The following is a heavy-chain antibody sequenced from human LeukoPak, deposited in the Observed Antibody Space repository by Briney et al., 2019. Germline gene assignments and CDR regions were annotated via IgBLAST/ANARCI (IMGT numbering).Heavy chain of an antibody. V-gene: IGHV3-48*04. D-gene: IGHD1-26*01. J-gene: IGHJ6*03. CDR1: GFTFIIYS. Sequence: PGGSLRLSCAASGFTFIIYSINWVRQAPGKGLEWVAYIGSSISTIYYADCGKGLFTISIDNDTNSLYLQMTSMRAEDTAVYYCARDFPHRPPGSGSYRYYYYMDVWGKGTTVTVSS. CDR2: IGSSISTI. CDR3: ARDFPHRPPGSGSYRYYYYMDV.